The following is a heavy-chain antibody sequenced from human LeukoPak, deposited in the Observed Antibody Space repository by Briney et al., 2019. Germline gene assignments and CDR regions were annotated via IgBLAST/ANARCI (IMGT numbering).Heavy chain of an antibody. J-gene: IGHJ6*03. CDR3: ARDGGNAVAATYYYCYYYMDV. V-gene: IGHV3-20*04. CDR2: INWNGGSI. CDR1: GFTFADFG. Sequence: PGGSLRLPCAASGFTFADFGMSWVRQAPGKGLERVSGINWNGGSIGYGDSVKGRFTVSRDNAKNSLYLQMNSLRAEDTAVYYCARDGGNAVAATYYYCYYYMDVWGKGTTVTVSS. D-gene: IGHD6-19*01.